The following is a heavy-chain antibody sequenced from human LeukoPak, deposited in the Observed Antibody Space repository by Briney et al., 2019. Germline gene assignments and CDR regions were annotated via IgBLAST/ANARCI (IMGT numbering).Heavy chain of an antibody. Sequence: GGSLRLSCAAFGFTFSSYAMHWVRQAPGKGLEWVAVISCDGSNKYYADSVKGRFTISRDNSKNTLYLQMNSLRAEDTAVYYCAREGHSGSSSFDYWGQGTLVTVSS. CDR2: ISCDGSNK. CDR3: AREGHSGSSSFDY. J-gene: IGHJ4*02. CDR1: GFTFSSYA. D-gene: IGHD6-13*01. V-gene: IGHV3-30-3*01.